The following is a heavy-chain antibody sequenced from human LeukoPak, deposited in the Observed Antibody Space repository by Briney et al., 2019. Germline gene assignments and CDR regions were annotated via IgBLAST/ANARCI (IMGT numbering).Heavy chain of an antibody. CDR1: GFTVSSNY. V-gene: IGHV3-66*01. D-gene: IGHD3-10*01. Sequence: PGGSLRLSCAASGFTVSSNYMSWVRQAPGKGLEWVSVIYSGGSTYYADSVKGRFTISRDNPKNTLYLQMNSLRAEDTAVYYCARAKGSGSYLDWGQGTLVTVSS. CDR3: ARAKGSGSYLD. J-gene: IGHJ4*02. CDR2: IYSGGST.